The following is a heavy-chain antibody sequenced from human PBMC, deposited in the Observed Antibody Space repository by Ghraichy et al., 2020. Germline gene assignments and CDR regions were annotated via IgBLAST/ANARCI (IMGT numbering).Heavy chain of an antibody. CDR3: ARDRIQLWENWFDP. CDR1: GGSISSYY. CDR2: IYTSGST. V-gene: IGHV4-4*07. D-gene: IGHD5-18*01. Sequence: SETLSLTCTVSGGSISSYYWSWIRQPAGKGLEWIGRIYTSGSTNYNPSLKSRVTMSVDTSKNQFSLKLSSVTAADTAVYYCARDRIQLWENWFDPWGQGTLVTVSS. J-gene: IGHJ5*02.